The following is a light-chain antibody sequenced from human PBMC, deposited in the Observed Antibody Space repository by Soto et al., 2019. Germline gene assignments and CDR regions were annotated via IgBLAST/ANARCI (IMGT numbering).Light chain of an antibody. J-gene: IGKJ1*01. Sequence: ERVLTQSPVTLALSPGDRATLSCRASQSVSRSYLGRYQQKPGQAPRLLMYGASIRAAGVPDRFSGSGSGTEFTLTISRLEPEDFTVYYCHHYETFGQGTKVDIK. CDR3: HHYET. V-gene: IGKV3-20*01. CDR2: GAS. CDR1: QSVSRSY.